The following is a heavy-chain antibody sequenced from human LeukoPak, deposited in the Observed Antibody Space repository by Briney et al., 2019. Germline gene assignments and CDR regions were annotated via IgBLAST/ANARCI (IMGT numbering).Heavy chain of an antibody. CDR2: INHSGST. Sequence: PSETLSLTCAVYGGSFSGYYWSWIRQPPGKGLEWIGEINHSGSTNYNPSLKSRVTISVDTSKNQFPLKLSSVTAADTAVYYCARGRIQLWPSPFDYWGQGTLVTVSS. J-gene: IGHJ4*02. D-gene: IGHD5-18*01. CDR3: ARGRIQLWPSPFDY. V-gene: IGHV4-34*01. CDR1: GGSFSGYY.